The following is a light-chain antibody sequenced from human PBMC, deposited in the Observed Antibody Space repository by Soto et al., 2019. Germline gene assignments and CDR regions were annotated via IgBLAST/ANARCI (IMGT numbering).Light chain of an antibody. J-gene: IGLJ1*01. CDR2: EVS. V-gene: IGLV2-8*01. Sequence: QSALTQPPSASGSPGQSVTISCTGTSSDVSAYNYVSWYQQHPGEAPKLMIYEVSKRPSGVPDRFSGSKSGNTASLTVSGLQAEDEADYYCSSYAGSNNYVFGTGTKVTVL. CDR1: SSDVSAYNY. CDR3: SSYAGSNNYV.